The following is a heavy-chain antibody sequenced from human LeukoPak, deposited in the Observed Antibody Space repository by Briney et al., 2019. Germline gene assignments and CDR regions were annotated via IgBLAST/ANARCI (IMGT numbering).Heavy chain of an antibody. Sequence: WTSLRLSCVASGFTFTNYAMSWVRQAPGKGLEWVGAITGSDGSSYYADSVKGRFTLSRDNSKNTLYLQVNSLRAEDTAVYYCAKWGDYDILTGYYVSDYWGQGTLVTVSS. V-gene: IGHV3-23*01. D-gene: IGHD3-9*01. CDR1: GFTFTNYA. J-gene: IGHJ4*02. CDR3: AKWGDYDILTGYYVSDY. CDR2: ITGSDGSS.